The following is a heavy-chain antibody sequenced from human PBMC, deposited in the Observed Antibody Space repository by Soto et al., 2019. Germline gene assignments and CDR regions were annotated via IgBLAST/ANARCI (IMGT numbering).Heavy chain of an antibody. D-gene: IGHD3-22*01. J-gene: IGHJ4*02. CDR2: IIPIFGTA. CDR1: GGTFSSYA. V-gene: IGHV1-69*01. CDR3: ARGTYYDSSGHASYFDY. Sequence: QVQLVQSVAEVKKPGSSVKVSCKASGGTFSSYAISWVRQAPGPGLEWMGGIIPIFGTANYAQKFQGRVTITANESTSTAYMELSSLRSEDTAVYYCARGTYYDSSGHASYFDYWGQGTLVTVSS.